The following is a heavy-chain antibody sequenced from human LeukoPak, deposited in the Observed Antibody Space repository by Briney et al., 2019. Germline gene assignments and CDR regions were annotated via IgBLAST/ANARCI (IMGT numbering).Heavy chain of an antibody. J-gene: IGHJ5*02. CDR2: INPDSGDT. D-gene: IGHD3-10*01. CDR3: TRDLLGGSGTFDP. V-gene: IGHV1-2*02. Sequence: ASVKVSYMASGYTFNDYYLRWVRQAPGQGLEWMGWINPDSGDTNYLQKFQGRVTMTRDTSISTAYMELSRLRSDDTAVYYCTRDLLGGSGTFDPWGQGTLVTVSS. CDR1: GYTFNDYY.